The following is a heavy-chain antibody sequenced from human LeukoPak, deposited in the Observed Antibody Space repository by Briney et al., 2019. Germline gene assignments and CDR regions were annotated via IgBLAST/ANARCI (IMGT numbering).Heavy chain of an antibody. CDR3: ARVSTNSRVAGYDPQWYFDL. V-gene: IGHV1-18*04. Sequence: GASMKVSCKASGYTFINYGFSWVRQAPGQGLEWMGWISAYNGNTNYLQKFQGRVTVTTDTSTNTVYMELRSLRSDDTVVYYCARVSTNSRVAGYDPQWYFDLWGRGTPVTVSP. D-gene: IGHD5-12*01. J-gene: IGHJ2*01. CDR2: ISAYNGNT. CDR1: GYTFINYG.